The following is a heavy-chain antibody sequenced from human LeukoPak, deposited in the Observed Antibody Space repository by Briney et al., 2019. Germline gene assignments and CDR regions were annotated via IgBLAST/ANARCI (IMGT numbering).Heavy chain of an antibody. CDR3: ARGSRNLGP. J-gene: IGHJ5*02. Sequence: GGSLRLSCAASGFTFSSYGMHWVRQAPGKGVEWVANIKQDGSEKYYVDSVKGRFTISRDNAKNSLYLQMNSLRAEDTAVYYCARGSRNLGPWGQGTLVTVSS. CDR2: IKQDGSEK. CDR1: GFTFSSYG. V-gene: IGHV3-7*04.